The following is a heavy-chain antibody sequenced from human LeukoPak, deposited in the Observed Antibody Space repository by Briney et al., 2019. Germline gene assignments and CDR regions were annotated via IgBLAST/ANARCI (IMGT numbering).Heavy chain of an antibody. J-gene: IGHJ4*02. CDR1: GFTFSSYS. CDR3: ARGEFPSVAAIDY. Sequence: GGSLRLSCAASGFTFSSYSMNWVRQAPGKGLEWVSSISSSSSYIYYADSVKGRFTISRDNAKNSLYLQMNSLRAEDTAVYYCARGEFPSVAAIDYWGQGTLVTVSS. V-gene: IGHV3-21*01. CDR2: ISSSSSYI. D-gene: IGHD6-19*01.